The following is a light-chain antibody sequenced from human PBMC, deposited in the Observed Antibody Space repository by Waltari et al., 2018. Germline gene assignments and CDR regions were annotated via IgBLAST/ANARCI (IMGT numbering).Light chain of an antibody. CDR3: QQCHTFPRG. CDR1: QSGSDG. J-gene: IGKJ1*01. V-gene: IGKV1-5*03. Sequence: DAQMAQTPSTLAASVGDRATITCRASQSGSDGVAWYQQQPGKAPKLLIYKSSDLEGGVPSRFSGSASGTEFTFTIGSLQADDFATYYCQQCHTFPRGFGQGTKVEV. CDR2: KSS.